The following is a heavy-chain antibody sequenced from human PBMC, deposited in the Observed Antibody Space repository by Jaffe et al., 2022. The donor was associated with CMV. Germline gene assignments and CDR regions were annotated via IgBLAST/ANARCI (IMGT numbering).Heavy chain of an antibody. CDR2: ISWNSGSI. CDR1: GFTFDDYA. CDR3: AKDTSWYSSSAQTFDY. V-gene: IGHV3-9*01. Sequence: EVQLVESGGGLVQPGRSLRLSCAASGFTFDDYAMHWVRQAPGKGLEWVSGISWNSGSIGYADSVKGRFTISRDNAKNSLYLQMNSLRAEDTALYYCAKDTSWYSSSAQTFDYWGQGTLVTVSS. J-gene: IGHJ4*02. D-gene: IGHD6-6*01.